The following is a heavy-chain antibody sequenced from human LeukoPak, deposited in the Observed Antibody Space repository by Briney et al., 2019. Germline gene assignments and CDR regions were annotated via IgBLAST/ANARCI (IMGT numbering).Heavy chain of an antibody. J-gene: IGHJ4*02. V-gene: IGHV1-18*01. Sequence: GASVKVSCKASGYTFTSYGISWVRQAPGQGLEWTGWISAYNGNTNYAQKLQGRVTMTTDTSTSTAYMELRSLRSDDTAVYYCARCADCTITYYDYVWGSYRRKYYFDYWGQGTLVTVSS. CDR2: ISAYNGNT. D-gene: IGHD3-16*02. CDR1: GYTFTSYG. CDR3: ARCADCTITYYDYVWGSYRRKYYFDY.